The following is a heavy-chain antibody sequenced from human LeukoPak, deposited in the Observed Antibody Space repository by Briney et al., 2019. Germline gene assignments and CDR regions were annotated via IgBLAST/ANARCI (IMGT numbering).Heavy chain of an antibody. Sequence: GGSLRLSCAASGFTFSTYWMSWVRQAPGKGLEWVANIDQDGNERYYVDSVKGRFTISRDNAKNSQYLQMNSLRAEDTAVYYCARDTGYNTFDYWGQGTLVTVSS. CDR2: IDQDGNER. CDR1: GFTFSTYW. V-gene: IGHV3-7*05. J-gene: IGHJ4*02. D-gene: IGHD5-24*01. CDR3: ARDTGYNTFDY.